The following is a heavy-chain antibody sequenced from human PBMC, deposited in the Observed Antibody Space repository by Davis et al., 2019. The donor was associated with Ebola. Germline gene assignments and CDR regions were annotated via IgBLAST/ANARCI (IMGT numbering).Heavy chain of an antibody. V-gene: IGHV1-69*04. Sequence: AASVKVSCKASGGTFSSYAISWVRQAPGQGLEWMGRIIPILGIANYAQKFQGRVTITADKSTSTAYMELSSLRSEDTAVYYCARDAVAARTGGGDGMDVWGQGTTVTVSS. CDR3: ARDAVAARTGGGDGMDV. D-gene: IGHD6-6*01. CDR2: IIPILGIA. CDR1: GGTFSSYA. J-gene: IGHJ6*02.